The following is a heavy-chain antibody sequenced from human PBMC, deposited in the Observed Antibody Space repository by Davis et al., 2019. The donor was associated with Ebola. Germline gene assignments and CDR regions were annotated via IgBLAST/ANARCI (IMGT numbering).Heavy chain of an antibody. CDR2: ISSSSSTI. V-gene: IGHV3-48*02. D-gene: IGHD3-3*01. CDR1: GFTFSSYS. J-gene: IGHJ4*02. Sequence: GESLKISCAASGFTFSSYSMNWVRQAPGKGLEWVSYISSSSSTIYYADSVKSRFTISRDNAKNSLYLQMNRLRDEDTAVYYCARAEDFWSGYYTYDYWGQGTLVTVSS. CDR3: ARAEDFWSGYYTYDY.